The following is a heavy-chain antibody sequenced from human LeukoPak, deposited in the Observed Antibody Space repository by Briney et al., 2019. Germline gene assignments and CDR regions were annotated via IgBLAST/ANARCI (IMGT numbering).Heavy chain of an antibody. CDR3: TRELSGSSSRHFDY. V-gene: IGHV3-74*01. J-gene: IGHJ4*02. D-gene: IGHD6-13*01. CDR1: GFTFSNHW. Sequence: SGGSLRLSCAASGFTFSNHWMHWVRQAPGKGPVWVSRINTDGNITTYADSVKGRFTISRDSAKNALYLQMNSLRAEDTAVYYCTRELSGSSSRHFDYWGQGTLVTVSS. CDR2: INTDGNIT.